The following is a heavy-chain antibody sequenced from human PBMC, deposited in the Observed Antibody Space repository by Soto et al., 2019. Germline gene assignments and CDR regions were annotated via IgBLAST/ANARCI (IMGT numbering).Heavy chain of an antibody. V-gene: IGHV3-30-3*01. CDR1: GFTFSTYA. Sequence: QVQLVESGGGVVQPGRSLRLSCAASGFTFSTYAMHWVRQAPDKGLEWVAVVSFHGTNKYYSDSVKGRFTISRDNSKNTLYLQMYSLRGEDTAVYYCARDPGGLDVWGQGTTVTVSS. J-gene: IGHJ6*02. CDR3: ARDPGGLDV. CDR2: VSFHGTNK.